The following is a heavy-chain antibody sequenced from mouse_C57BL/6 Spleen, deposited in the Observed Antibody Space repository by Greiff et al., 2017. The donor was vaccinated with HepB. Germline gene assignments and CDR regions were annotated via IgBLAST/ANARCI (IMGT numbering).Heavy chain of an antibody. V-gene: IGHV1-39*01. D-gene: IGHD2-4*01. CDR3: ARGYYDYDGGYYYAMDY. CDR1: GYSFTDYN. Sequence: VQLKESGPELVKPGASVKISCKASGYSFTDYNMNWVKQSNRKSLEWIGVINTNYGTTSYNQKFKGKATLTVEQSSSTAYMQLNSLTSEDSAVYYCARGYYDYDGGYYYAMDYWGQGTSVTVSS. CDR2: INTNYGTT. J-gene: IGHJ4*01.